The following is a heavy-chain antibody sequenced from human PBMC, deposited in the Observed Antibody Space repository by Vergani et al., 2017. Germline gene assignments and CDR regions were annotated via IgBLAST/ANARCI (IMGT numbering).Heavy chain of an antibody. Sequence: QVQLQESGPGLVKPSQTLSRTCTVSGGSISSGDYYWSWIRQPPGKGLEWIGYIYYNGNTYYNPSLKSRVTISVDTSKNQFSLKLSSVTAADTAVYYCARRGIAAPIDYWGQGTLVTVSS. CDR2: IYYNGNT. J-gene: IGHJ4*02. CDR1: GGSISSGDYY. D-gene: IGHD6-13*01. V-gene: IGHV4-30-4*08. CDR3: ARRGIAAPIDY.